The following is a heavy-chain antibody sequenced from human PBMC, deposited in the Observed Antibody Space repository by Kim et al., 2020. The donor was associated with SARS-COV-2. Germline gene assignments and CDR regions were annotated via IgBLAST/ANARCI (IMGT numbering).Heavy chain of an antibody. CDR3: ARQGRNYGDYVYGMDV. J-gene: IGHJ6*02. Sequence: GESLKSSCKGSGYSFTSYWISWVRQMPGKGLEWMGRIDPSDSYTNYSPSFQGHVTISADKSISTAYLQWSSLNASDTAMYYCARQGRNYGDYVYGMDVWGQGTTVTVSS. CDR2: IDPSDSYT. CDR1: GYSFTSYW. D-gene: IGHD4-17*01. V-gene: IGHV5-10-1*01.